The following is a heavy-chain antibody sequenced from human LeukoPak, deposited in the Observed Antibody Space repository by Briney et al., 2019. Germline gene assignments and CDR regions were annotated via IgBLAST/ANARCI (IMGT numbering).Heavy chain of an antibody. J-gene: IGHJ4*02. CDR2: ISYDGSNK. CDR1: GFTFSSYA. CDR3: ARDRVLWSGSYYLDY. Sequence: PGGSLRLSCAASGFTFSSYAMHWVRQAPGKGLEWVAVISYDGSNKYYADSVKGRFTISRDNSKNTLYLQMNSLRAEDTAVYYCARDRVLWSGSYYLDYWGQGTLVTVSS. V-gene: IGHV3-30-3*01. D-gene: IGHD3-3*01.